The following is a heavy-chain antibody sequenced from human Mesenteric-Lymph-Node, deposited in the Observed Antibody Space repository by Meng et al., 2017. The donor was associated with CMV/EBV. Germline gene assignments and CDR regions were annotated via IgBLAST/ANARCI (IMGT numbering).Heavy chain of an antibody. J-gene: IGHJ6*02. Sequence: ASVKVSCKASGYTFTSHGISWVRQAPGQGLEWMGWSSAYSDNTIYAQKFQDRVTMTTHRSTSTAYMELRSLRSDDTAVYYCGREGQLTSAYYYYYYGMDVWGQGTTVTVSS. CDR3: GREGQLTSAYYYYYYGMDV. D-gene: IGHD3-9*01. CDR2: SSAYSDNT. CDR1: GYTFTSHG. V-gene: IGHV1-18*01.